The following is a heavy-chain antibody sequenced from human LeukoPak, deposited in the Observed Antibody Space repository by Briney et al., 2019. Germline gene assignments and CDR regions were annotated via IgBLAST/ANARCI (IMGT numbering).Heavy chain of an antibody. D-gene: IGHD6-6*01. J-gene: IGHJ6*02. CDR2: IYYSGST. Sequence: SETLSLTCTVSGGSISTYYWSWIRQPPGKGLEWIGYIYYSGSTYYNPSLKSRVTISVDTSKNQFSLKLSSVTAADTAVYYCARLNSRPRYGMDVWGQGTTVTVSS. V-gene: IGHV4-30-4*01. CDR1: GGSISTYY. CDR3: ARLNSRPRYGMDV.